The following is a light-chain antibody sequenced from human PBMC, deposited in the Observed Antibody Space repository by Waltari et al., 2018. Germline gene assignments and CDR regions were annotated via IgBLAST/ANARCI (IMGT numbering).Light chain of an antibody. CDR1: SSNIGRNF. CDR2: RND. CDR3: AAWDDSLTGWV. V-gene: IGLV1-47*01. J-gene: IGLJ3*02. Sequence: QSVLTQPPSASGTPGQRVTISCSGSSSNIGRNFVYWYQQLPGTAPKPLISRNDQRPSGVPDRFSGSKSGTSASLAISGLRSEDGADYYCAAWDDSLTGWVFGGGTKLTVL.